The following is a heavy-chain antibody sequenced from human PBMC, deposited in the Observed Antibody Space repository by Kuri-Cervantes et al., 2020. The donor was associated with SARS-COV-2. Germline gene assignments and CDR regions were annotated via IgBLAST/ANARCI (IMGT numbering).Heavy chain of an antibody. V-gene: IGHV3-30*02. CDR3: AREGDIVVVHDAFDI. CDR1: GFTFSSYG. J-gene: IGHJ3*02. CDR2: IHYDGSNQ. Sequence: GESLKISCAASGFTFSSYGMHWVRQAPGKGLEWVAFIHYDGSNQYYADSVKGRFTISRDNSKNTLYLQMSTLRAEDTAVYYCAREGDIVVVHDAFDIWGQGTMVTVSS. D-gene: IGHD2-2*01.